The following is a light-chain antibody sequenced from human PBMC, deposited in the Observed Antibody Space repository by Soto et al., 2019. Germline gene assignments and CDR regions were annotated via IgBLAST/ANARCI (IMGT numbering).Light chain of an antibody. CDR1: QDIRND. J-gene: IGKJ3*01. V-gene: IGKV1-6*01. CDR2: AAS. CDR3: LQGYNFPHT. Sequence: AIQMTQSPSSLSASVGDRVTITCRASQDIRNDLGWYQQKPGKAPNLLIYAASTLQIGVPSRFSGSGSGTDFTLTTSSLQPEDFATYYCLQGYNFPHTFGPGTKVDIK.